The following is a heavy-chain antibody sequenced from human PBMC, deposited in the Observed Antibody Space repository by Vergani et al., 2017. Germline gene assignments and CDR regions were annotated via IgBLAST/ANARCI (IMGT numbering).Heavy chain of an antibody. CDR2: IYTTGST. D-gene: IGHD3-10*01. V-gene: IGHV4-61*02. J-gene: IGHJ5*02. Sequence: QVQLQESGPGLVKPSQTLSLTCTVSGGSISSGSYYWTWIRQPAGKGLEWIGRIYTTGSTNYNPSLKSRVTISIDTPKNQISLKLSSVTAADTAVYYCAGDYYGSGGTGLSRGVKLFDPWGQGTLLAVSS. CDR1: GGSISSGSYY. CDR3: AGDYYGSGGTGLSRGVKLFDP.